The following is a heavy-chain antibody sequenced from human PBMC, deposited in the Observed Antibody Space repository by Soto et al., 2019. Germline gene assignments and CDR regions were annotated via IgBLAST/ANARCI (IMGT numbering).Heavy chain of an antibody. CDR2: ISAHNGNT. D-gene: IGHD1-1*01. CDR1: GYAFTTYG. CDR3: ARGRYGDY. Sequence: QVHLVQSGAEVKKPGASVKVSCQGSGYAFTTYGITWVRQAPGQGLEWMGWISAHNGNTNYAQKLQGRVTVTRDTSTSTVYMELRSLRYDDTAVYCCARGRYGDYWGQGALVTVSS. V-gene: IGHV1-18*01. J-gene: IGHJ4*02.